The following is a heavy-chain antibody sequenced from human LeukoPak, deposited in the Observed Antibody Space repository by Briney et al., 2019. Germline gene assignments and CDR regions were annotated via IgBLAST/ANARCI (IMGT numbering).Heavy chain of an antibody. CDR3: AGEHGSSGATTYYFDY. Sequence: GASVKVSCKASGYTFTNYGISWVRQAPGQGLEWMGWISAYNGNTNYAQKLQGRVTMTTDTSTSTAYMELSSLRSDDTAVYYCAGEHGSSGATTYYFDYWGQGTLVTVSS. CDR2: ISAYNGNT. D-gene: IGHD3-22*01. V-gene: IGHV1-18*01. J-gene: IGHJ4*02. CDR1: GYTFTNYG.